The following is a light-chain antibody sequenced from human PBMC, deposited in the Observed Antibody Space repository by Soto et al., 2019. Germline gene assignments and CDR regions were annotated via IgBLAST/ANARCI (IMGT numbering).Light chain of an antibody. CDR3: QQYADSPYT. V-gene: IGKV3-20*01. J-gene: IGKJ2*01. CDR2: SAS. CDR1: QSLSSTI. Sequence: EIVLTQSPSTLSLSAGDRATLSCRASQSLSSTIVVWYQQQKPGQTPRLLIYSASRRATGIPSRFSGSGSGTDFTLTVSRLEPEDVAVYYCQQYADSPYTFGEGTKLEIK.